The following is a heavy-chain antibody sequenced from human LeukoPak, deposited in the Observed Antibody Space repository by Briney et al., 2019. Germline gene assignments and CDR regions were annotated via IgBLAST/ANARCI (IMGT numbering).Heavy chain of an antibody. Sequence: GASVKVSCKASGYTFTGYYMHWVRQAPGQGLEWMGWINPNSGGTNYAQKFQGRVNMTRETSISTAYMELSRLRSDDTAVYYCARSGYSSGWWVDYWGQGTPVTVSS. CDR3: ARSGYSSGWWVDY. V-gene: IGHV1-2*02. D-gene: IGHD6-19*01. CDR2: INPNSGGT. J-gene: IGHJ4*02. CDR1: GYTFTGYY.